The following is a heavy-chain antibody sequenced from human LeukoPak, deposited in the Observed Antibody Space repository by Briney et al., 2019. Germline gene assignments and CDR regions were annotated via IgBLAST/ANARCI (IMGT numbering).Heavy chain of an antibody. J-gene: IGHJ4*02. Sequence: SETLSLTCTVSGGSISSYYWSWIRQPPGKGLEWIGYIYTSGSTNYNPSLKSRVTISVDTSKSQFSLKLSSVTAADTAVYYCARGYYGSGSYLNKGYYFDYWGQGTLVTVSS. CDR1: GGSISSYY. V-gene: IGHV4-4*09. CDR2: IYTSGST. D-gene: IGHD3-10*01. CDR3: ARGYYGSGSYLNKGYYFDY.